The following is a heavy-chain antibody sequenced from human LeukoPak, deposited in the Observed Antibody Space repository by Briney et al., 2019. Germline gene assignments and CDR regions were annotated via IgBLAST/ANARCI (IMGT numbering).Heavy chain of an antibody. D-gene: IGHD2-8*01. CDR1: GGSISSGGYY. CDR3: ATLSLNAFDI. Sequence: SETLSLTCTVSGGSISSGGYYWSWIRQHPGKGLEWIGSIYYRGSTNHNASLKSRVSISVDTSKNQFSLKLSSVTAADTAVYYCATLSLNAFDIWGQGTMVTVSS. J-gene: IGHJ3*02. CDR2: IYYRGST. V-gene: IGHV4-31*03.